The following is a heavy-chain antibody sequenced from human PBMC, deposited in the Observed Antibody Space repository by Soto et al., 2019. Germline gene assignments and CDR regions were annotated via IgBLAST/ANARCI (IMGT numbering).Heavy chain of an antibody. CDR1: GYTFTSYD. Sequence: ASVKVSCKASGYTFTSYDINWVRQATGQGLEWMGWMNPNSGNTGYAQKFQGRVTMTRNTSISTAYMELSSLRSEDTAVYYCARSTGHITGTTNAFDIWGQGTMVTVSS. J-gene: IGHJ3*02. D-gene: IGHD1-7*01. CDR2: MNPNSGNT. CDR3: ARSTGHITGTTNAFDI. V-gene: IGHV1-8*01.